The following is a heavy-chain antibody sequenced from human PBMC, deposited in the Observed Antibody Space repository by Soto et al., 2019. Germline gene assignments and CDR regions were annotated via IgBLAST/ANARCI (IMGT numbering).Heavy chain of an antibody. V-gene: IGHV3-23*01. CDR1: GFTFSSYA. CDR2: ISGSGGST. CDR3: AKGIAASWPFYYYMDV. D-gene: IGHD6-13*01. J-gene: IGHJ6*03. Sequence: GGSLRLSCAASGFTFSSYAMSRVRQAPGKGLEWVSAISGSGGSTYYADSVKGRFTISRDNSKNTLYLQMNSLRAEDTALYYCAKGIAASWPFYYYMDVWGKGTTVTVSS.